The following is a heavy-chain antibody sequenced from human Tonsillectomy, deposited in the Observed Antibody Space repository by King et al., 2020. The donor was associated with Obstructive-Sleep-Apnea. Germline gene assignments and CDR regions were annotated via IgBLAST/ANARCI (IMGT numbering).Heavy chain of an antibody. D-gene: IGHD3-10*01. V-gene: IGHV4-39*07. Sequence: QLQESGPGLVKPSETLSLTCTVSGGSFSSSSYYWGWIRQPPGRGLEWIGSIYYSGSTYYNPSLKSRVTISVDTSKNQFSLKLSSVTAADTAVYYCARDLGYGSGAYDYWGQGTLVTVSS. CDR3: ARDLGYGSGAYDY. J-gene: IGHJ4*02. CDR1: GGSFSSSSYY. CDR2: IYYSGST.